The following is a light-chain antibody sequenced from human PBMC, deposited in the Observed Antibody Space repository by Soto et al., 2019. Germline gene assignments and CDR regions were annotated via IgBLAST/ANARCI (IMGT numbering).Light chain of an antibody. CDR1: SSNIGAGYD. CDR2: NHI. J-gene: IGLJ2*01. CDR3: QSYDTMLSGPGV. V-gene: IGLV1-40*01. Sequence: QSVLTQPPSVSGAPGQRVTISCTGSSSNIGAGYDVHWYQQLPGTAPKLLIYNHINRPSGVPDRFSGSKSGTSASLAITGLQAEDEADYYCQSYDTMLSGPGVFGGGTKLTVL.